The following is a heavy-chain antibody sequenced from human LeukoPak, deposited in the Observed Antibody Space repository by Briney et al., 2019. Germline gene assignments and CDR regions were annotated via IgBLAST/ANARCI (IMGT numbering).Heavy chain of an antibody. V-gene: IGHV1-18*01. CDR1: GYTFTSYD. J-gene: IGHJ4*02. CDR3: ARADLVRLGELSP. CDR2: ISA. Sequence: GASVKVSCKASGYTFTSYDINWVRQAPGQGLEWMGWISAQKLQGRVTMTTDTSTSTAYMELRSLRSDDTAVYYCARADLVRLGELSPWGQGTLVTVSS. D-gene: IGHD3-16*02.